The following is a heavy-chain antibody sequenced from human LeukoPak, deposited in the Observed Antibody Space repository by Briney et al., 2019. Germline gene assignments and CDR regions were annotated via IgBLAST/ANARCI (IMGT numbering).Heavy chain of an antibody. D-gene: IGHD6-19*01. V-gene: IGHV3-30-3*01. Sequence: GGSLRLSCAASGFIFSNYALHWVRQAPGKGLEWVALTSYEGTNKYYADSVKGRFTISRDNSKNKLFLQMNSLRAEDTAVYYCARDGGLEWLASHFDYWGQGTLVTVSS. CDR2: TSYEGTNK. CDR1: GFIFSNYA. CDR3: ARDGGLEWLASHFDY. J-gene: IGHJ4*02.